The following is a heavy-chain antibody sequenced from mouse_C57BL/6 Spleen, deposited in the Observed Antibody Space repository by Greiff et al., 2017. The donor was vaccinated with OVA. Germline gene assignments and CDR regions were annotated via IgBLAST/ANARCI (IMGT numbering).Heavy chain of an antibody. CDR1: GYTFTDYY. V-gene: IGHV1-26*01. Sequence: EVQLQQSGPELVKPGASVKISCKASGYTFTDYYMNWVKQSHGKSLEWIGDINPNNGGTSYNQKFKGKATLTVDKSSSTAYMELRSLTSEDSAVYYCARGIPIYYYGSSYWYFDVWGTGTTVTVSS. CDR2: INPNNGGT. D-gene: IGHD1-1*01. J-gene: IGHJ1*03. CDR3: ARGIPIYYYGSSYWYFDV.